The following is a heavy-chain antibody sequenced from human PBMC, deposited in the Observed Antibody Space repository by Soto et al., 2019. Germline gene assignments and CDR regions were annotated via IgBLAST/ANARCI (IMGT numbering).Heavy chain of an antibody. V-gene: IGHV3-23*01. CDR1: GFTFSSYA. D-gene: IGHD6-6*01. CDR2: ISGSGGNT. CDR3: AKEHDYSISRQPDY. J-gene: IGHJ4*02. Sequence: GGSLRLSCAASGFTFSSYAMNWVRQAPGKGLEWVSVISGSGGNTYYADSVKGRFTISRDNSKNTLYLQMNSLRAEDTAVYYCAKEHDYSISRQPDYWGQGTQVTVSS.